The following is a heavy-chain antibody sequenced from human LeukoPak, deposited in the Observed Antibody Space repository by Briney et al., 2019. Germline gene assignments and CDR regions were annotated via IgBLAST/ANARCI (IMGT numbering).Heavy chain of an antibody. CDR3: AREGESYPFDY. V-gene: IGHV3-7*03. CDR1: GFTFSTYW. Sequence: GGSLRLSCAASGFTFSTYWMSWVRQAPGKGLEWVANINQDGNKIYYVDSVKGRFSISRDNAKNSLFLQMNSLRAEDTAVYYCAREGESYPFDYWGQGTLVTVSS. CDR2: INQDGNKI. D-gene: IGHD1-26*01. J-gene: IGHJ4*02.